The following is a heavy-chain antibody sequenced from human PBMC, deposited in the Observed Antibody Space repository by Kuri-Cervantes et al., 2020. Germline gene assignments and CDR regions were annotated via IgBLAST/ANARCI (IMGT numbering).Heavy chain of an antibody. Sequence: GESLKISCAASGFTFSDYYMSWIRQAPGKGLEWVSYISSSGSTIYYADSVKGRFTISRDNAKNSLYLQMNSLRAEDTAVYYCARGNYYGSGSLDYWGQGTLVTVSS. J-gene: IGHJ4*02. CDR2: ISSSGSTI. CDR1: GFTFSDYY. V-gene: IGHV3-11*01. D-gene: IGHD3-10*01. CDR3: ARGNYYGSGSLDY.